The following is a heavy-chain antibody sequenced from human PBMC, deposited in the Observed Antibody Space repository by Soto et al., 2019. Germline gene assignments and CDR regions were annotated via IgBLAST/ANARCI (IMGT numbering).Heavy chain of an antibody. CDR2: ISYDGSNK. V-gene: IGHV3-30*18. J-gene: IGHJ4*02. D-gene: IGHD3-10*01. CDR1: GFTFSSYG. Sequence: WGSLRLSCAASGFTFSSYGMHWVRQAPGKGLEWVAVISYDGSNKYYADSVKGRSTISRDNSKNTLYLQMNSLRAEDTAVYYCAKDLTSASGFDYWGQGTLVTVSS. CDR3: AKDLTSASGFDY.